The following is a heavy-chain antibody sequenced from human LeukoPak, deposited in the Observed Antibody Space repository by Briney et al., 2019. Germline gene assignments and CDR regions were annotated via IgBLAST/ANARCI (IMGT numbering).Heavy chain of an antibody. V-gene: IGHV3-21*01. J-gene: IGHJ6*02. CDR1: GFTFSSYS. Sequence: GGSLRLSCAASGFTFSSYSMNWVRQAPGKGLEWVSSISSSSSYIYYADSVKGRFTISRDNAKNSLYLQMNSLRAEDTAVYYCARDRKLSGLYYYGMDVWGQGTTVTVSS. CDR3: ARDRKLSGLYYYGMDV. D-gene: IGHD3-3*01. CDR2: ISSSSSYI.